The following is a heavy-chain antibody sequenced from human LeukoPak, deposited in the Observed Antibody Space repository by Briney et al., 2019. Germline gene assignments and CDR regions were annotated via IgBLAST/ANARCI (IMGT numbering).Heavy chain of an antibody. CDR2: LSYDGSNS. Sequence: PGGSLRLSCAASGFTFSSFGMHWVRQAPGKGLGWVAVLSYDGSNSFYADSVKGRFTISRDNSKNTLYLQMNSLRPEDTAVYYCAKDASTVTLHADYWGQGTLVTVSS. CDR1: GFTFSSFG. D-gene: IGHD4-17*01. J-gene: IGHJ4*02. V-gene: IGHV3-30*18. CDR3: AKDASTVTLHADY.